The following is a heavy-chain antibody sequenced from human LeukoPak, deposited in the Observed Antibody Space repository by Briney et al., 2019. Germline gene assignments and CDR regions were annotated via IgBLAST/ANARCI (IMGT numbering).Heavy chain of an antibody. CDR2: MNPNSGNT. CDR3: ARGAGDSSGWFNYYYYYMDV. J-gene: IGHJ6*03. Sequence: ASVKVSCKASGYTFTGYYMHWVRQAPGQGLEWMGWMNPNSGNTGYAQKFQGRVTITRNTSISTAYMELSSLRSEDTAVYYCARGAGDSSGWFNYYYYYMDVWGKGTTVTVSS. V-gene: IGHV1-8*03. CDR1: GYTFTGYY. D-gene: IGHD6-19*01.